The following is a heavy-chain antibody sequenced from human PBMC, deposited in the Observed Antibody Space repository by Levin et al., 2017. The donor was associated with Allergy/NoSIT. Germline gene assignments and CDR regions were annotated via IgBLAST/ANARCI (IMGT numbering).Heavy chain of an antibody. D-gene: IGHD2-15*01. CDR3: ARDYAYCSGGSCYLCFQH. V-gene: IGHV1-2*02. Sequence: GESLKISCKASGYTFTGYYMHWVRQAPGQGLEWMGWINPNSGGTNYAQKFQGRVTMTRDTSISTAYMELSRLRSDDTAVYYCARDYAYCSGGSCYLCFQHWGQGTLVTVSS. CDR1: GYTFTGYY. J-gene: IGHJ1*01. CDR2: INPNSGGT.